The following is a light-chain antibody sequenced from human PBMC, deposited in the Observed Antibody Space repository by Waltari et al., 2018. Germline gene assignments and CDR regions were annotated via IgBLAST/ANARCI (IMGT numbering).Light chain of an antibody. J-gene: IGLJ3*02. CDR1: KLADSY. V-gene: IGLV3-1*01. CDR3: QAWDSRSWV. Sequence: SFELTQPPSVSVSPGQTASITCSVDKLADSYTSWYSQRSGRAPVLTLYQDNKRPSGTPGRFSGSNSGDTATLTISGTQASDEADYYCQAWDSRSWVFGTGTTLTVL. CDR2: QDN.